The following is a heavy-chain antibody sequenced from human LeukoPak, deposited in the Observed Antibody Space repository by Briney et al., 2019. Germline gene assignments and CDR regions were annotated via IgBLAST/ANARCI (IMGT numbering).Heavy chain of an antibody. CDR3: ARESPSGSYSYYFDY. Sequence: SVKVSCKASGGTFSSYAISWVRQAPGQGLEWMGGIIPIFGTANYAQKFQGRVTITADESTSTAYMELSSLRSEDTAVYYCARESPSGSYSYYFDYWGQGTLVTVSS. V-gene: IGHV1-69*13. CDR2: IIPIFGTA. J-gene: IGHJ4*02. CDR1: GGTFSSYA. D-gene: IGHD1-26*01.